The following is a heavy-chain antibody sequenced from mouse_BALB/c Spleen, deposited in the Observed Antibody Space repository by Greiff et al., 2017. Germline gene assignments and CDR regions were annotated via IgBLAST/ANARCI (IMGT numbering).Heavy chain of an antibody. Sequence: EVQLVESGGGLVQPGGSLRLSCATSGFTFTDYYMSWVRQPPGKALEWLGFIRNKANGYTTEYSASVKGRFTISRDNSQSILYLQMNTLGAEDSATYYCARDGRIFAYWGQGTLVTVSA. CDR1: GFTFTDYY. J-gene: IGHJ3*01. V-gene: IGHV7-3*02. CDR2: IRNKANGYTT. CDR3: ARDGRIFAY.